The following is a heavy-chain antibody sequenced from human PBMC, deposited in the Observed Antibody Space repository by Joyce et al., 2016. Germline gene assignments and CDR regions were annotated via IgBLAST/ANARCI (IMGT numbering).Heavy chain of an antibody. V-gene: IGHV3-30*18. J-gene: IGHJ3*02. CDR3: AKFFMSATPSPNDAFDI. CDR2: ISYDGSNK. D-gene: IGHD2-2*01. Sequence: QVQLVESGGGVVQPGMSLRLSCAASGFTVSIYGMHWVRQAPGKGVEWVAVISYDGSNKHYRDAVKGRFTISRDNSKNTLYLQMNDLRAEDTAVYYCAKFFMSATPSPNDAFDIWGQGTMVTVSS. CDR1: GFTVSIYG.